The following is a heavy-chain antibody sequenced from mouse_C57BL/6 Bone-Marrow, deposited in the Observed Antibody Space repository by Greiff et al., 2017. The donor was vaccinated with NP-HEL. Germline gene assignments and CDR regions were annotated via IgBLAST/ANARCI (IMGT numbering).Heavy chain of an antibody. CDR3: ARDTRIYYYGSSWDWYFDV. CDR1: GISITTGNYR. Sequence: EVKVEESGPGLVKPSQTVFLTCTVTGISITTGNYRWSWIRQFPGNKLEWIGYIYYSGTITYNPSLTSRTTITRDTPKNQFFLEMNSLTAEDTATYYCARDTRIYYYGSSWDWYFDVWGTGTTVTVSS. D-gene: IGHD1-1*01. CDR2: IYYSGTI. J-gene: IGHJ1*03. V-gene: IGHV3-5*01.